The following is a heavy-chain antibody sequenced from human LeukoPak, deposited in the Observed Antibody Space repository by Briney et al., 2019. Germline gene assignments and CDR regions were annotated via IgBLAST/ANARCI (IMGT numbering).Heavy chain of an antibody. Sequence: GGSLRLSCAASGFTFRSYAIHWVRQAPGKGLEWVTFISFDGNVKYYADSVKGRFIISRDNSKNTVSLQMNSLRGEDTAIYYCAKDIAQGYTYGSIEQDYWGRGTLVTVSS. J-gene: IGHJ4*02. V-gene: IGHV3-30-3*01. CDR1: GFTFRSYA. CDR2: ISFDGNVK. CDR3: AKDIAQGYTYGSIEQDY. D-gene: IGHD5-18*01.